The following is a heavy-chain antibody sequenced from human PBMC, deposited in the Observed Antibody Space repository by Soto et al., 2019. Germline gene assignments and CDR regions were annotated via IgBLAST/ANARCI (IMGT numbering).Heavy chain of an antibody. Sequence: QVQLQESGPGLVKPSGTLSLTCAVSGDSVSSPYYWGWVRQPPGKGLEGIGEVFHTGTTSYNPSLRGRVTISMDKSINPFSLDLSSVTAADTAVYYCARSAGWYAVHSWGPGSLVIVSS. CDR1: GDSVSSPYY. CDR3: ARSAGWYAVHS. J-gene: IGHJ4*02. CDR2: VFHTGTT. V-gene: IGHV4-4*02. D-gene: IGHD6-19*01.